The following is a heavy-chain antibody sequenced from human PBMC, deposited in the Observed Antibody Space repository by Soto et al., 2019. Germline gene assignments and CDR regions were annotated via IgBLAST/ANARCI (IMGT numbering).Heavy chain of an antibody. CDR1: GFTFSKYA. CDR3: AKYYYDRSGSPLAFDY. J-gene: IGHJ4*02. V-gene: IGHV3-23*01. CDR2: ISGSGGTT. D-gene: IGHD3-22*01. Sequence: GGSLRLSCAASGFTFSKYALSWVRQAPGKGLEWVSAISGSGGTTHYADSVRGRVTISRDNSKDTVFLQMNSLRAEDTAVYSCAKYYYDRSGSPLAFDYWGQGTLVTVSS.